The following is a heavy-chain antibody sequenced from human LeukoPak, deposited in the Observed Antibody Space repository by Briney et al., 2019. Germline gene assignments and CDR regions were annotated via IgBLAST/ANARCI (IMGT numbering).Heavy chain of an antibody. CDR1: GFTFSTYS. D-gene: IGHD5-18*01. Sequence: TGGSLRLSCAAAGFTFSTYSMNWVRQAPGKGLEWVSSISSSSSYIYYANSVKGRFTISRDNARKSLFLQMNSLRAEDTAAYYCASETTRGYSYGSPTDGFDLWGQGTMVTVSS. CDR2: ISSSSSYI. CDR3: ASETTRGYSYGSPTDGFDL. J-gene: IGHJ3*01. V-gene: IGHV3-21*01.